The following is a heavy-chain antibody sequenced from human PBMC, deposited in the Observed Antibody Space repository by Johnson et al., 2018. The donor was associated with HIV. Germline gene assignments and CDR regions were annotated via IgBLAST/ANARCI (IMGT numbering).Heavy chain of an antibody. CDR2: IGTTGDT. Sequence: VQLVESGGGLVKPGGSLRLSCAASGFSSSRYAMHWIRQATGKGLEWVSGIGTTGDTYYPGSVKGRFTISRDHAKNSLYLQMNSLRADDPAVYFCARDRFGDSDAFDIWGQGTMVTVSS. V-gene: IGHV3-13*01. J-gene: IGHJ3*02. CDR3: ARDRFGDSDAFDI. CDR1: GFSSSRYA. D-gene: IGHD4-17*01.